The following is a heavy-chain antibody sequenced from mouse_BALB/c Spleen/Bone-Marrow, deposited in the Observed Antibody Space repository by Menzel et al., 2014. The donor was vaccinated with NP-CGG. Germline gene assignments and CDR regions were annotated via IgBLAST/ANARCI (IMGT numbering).Heavy chain of an antibody. CDR1: GFSFNSYG. V-gene: IGHV5-9-2*01. J-gene: IGHJ3*01. D-gene: IGHD2-4*01. Sequence: EVQRVESGGGFVKSGGSLKLSCAASGFSFNSYGMSWVRQTPVKRLEWVATISGGGSYTFYPDSVKGRFHISRDNAKNNLYLQLSSLRSEDTALYYCARHAYYDQTEVSFVYWGQGTLVTVSA. CDR2: ISGGGSYT. CDR3: ARHAYYDQTEVSFVY.